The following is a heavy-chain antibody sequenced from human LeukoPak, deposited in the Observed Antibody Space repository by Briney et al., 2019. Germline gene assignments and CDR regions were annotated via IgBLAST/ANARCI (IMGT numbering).Heavy chain of an antibody. CDR2: IYSGGST. Sequence: PGGSLRLSCAASGFTVSSNYMSWVRQAPGKGLEWVSVIYSGGSTYYADSVKGRFTISRDNSKNTLYLQMNSLRAEDTAVYYCARDRYYYDNSGYYSENWFDPWGQGTLVTVSS. V-gene: IGHV3-53*01. J-gene: IGHJ5*02. D-gene: IGHD3-22*01. CDR1: GFTVSSNY. CDR3: ARDRYYYDNSGYYSENWFDP.